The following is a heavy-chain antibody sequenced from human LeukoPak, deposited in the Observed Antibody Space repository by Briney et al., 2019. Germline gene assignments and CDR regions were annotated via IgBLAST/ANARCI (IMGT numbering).Heavy chain of an antibody. CDR1: GGSFSGYY. D-gene: IGHD3-22*01. J-gene: IGHJ4*02. Sequence: SETLSLTCAVYGGSFSGYYWSWIRQPPGKGLEWIGEINHSGSTNYNPSLKSRVTISVDTSKNQFSLELSSVTAADTAVYYCARGYDSSGHCDYWGQGTLVTVSS. V-gene: IGHV4-34*01. CDR3: ARGYDSSGHCDY. CDR2: INHSGST.